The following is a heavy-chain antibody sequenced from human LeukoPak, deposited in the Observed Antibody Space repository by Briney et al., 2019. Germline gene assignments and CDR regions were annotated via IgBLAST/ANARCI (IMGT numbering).Heavy chain of an antibody. J-gene: IGHJ4*02. CDR1: GGTFSTYT. Sequence: SVKVSCKASGGTFSTYTFSWVRQAPGRGLEWIGRIITIFGAANYAQKFQGRVTISADESTGTVYMELRSLRSEDTAVYYCARDPDSWGQGTLVTVSS. CDR2: IITIFGAA. V-gene: IGHV1-69*13. CDR3: ARDPDS.